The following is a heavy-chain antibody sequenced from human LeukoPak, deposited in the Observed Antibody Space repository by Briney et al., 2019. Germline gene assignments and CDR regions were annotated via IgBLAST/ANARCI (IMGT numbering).Heavy chain of an antibody. CDR2: INPNSGGT. V-gene: IGHV1-2*04. CDR3: ARDGTLIVGAFYYYYGMDV. J-gene: IGHJ6*02. CDR1: GYTFTGYY. D-gene: IGHD1-26*01. Sequence: ASVKVSCKASGYTFTGYYMHWVRQAPGQGLEWMGWINPNSGGTNYAQKFQGWVTMTRDTSISTAYMELSRLRSDDTAVYYCARDGTLIVGAFYYYYGMDVWGQGTTVTVSS.